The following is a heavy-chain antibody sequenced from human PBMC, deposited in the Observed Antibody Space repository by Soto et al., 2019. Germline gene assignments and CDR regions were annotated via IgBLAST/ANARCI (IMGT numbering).Heavy chain of an antibody. Sequence: EVQLLESGGGLVQPGGSLRLSCAASGFTFSSYAMRWVRQAPVKGLEWVSAISGSGDSTYYADSVKGRFTISRDNSKNPLYLQMNSPRADDTAVYYCARRGSGSYYDYRGQGTLVTVSS. D-gene: IGHD1-26*01. V-gene: IGHV3-23*01. J-gene: IGHJ4*02. CDR2: ISGSGDST. CDR3: ARRGSGSYYDY. CDR1: GFTFSSYA.